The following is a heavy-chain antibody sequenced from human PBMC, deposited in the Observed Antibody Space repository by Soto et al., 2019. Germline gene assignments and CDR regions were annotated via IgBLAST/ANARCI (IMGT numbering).Heavy chain of an antibody. D-gene: IGHD6-6*01. CDR2: VGGSGTST. Sequence: EVQLLESGGGLVQPGGSLRLSCAASGFTFSSYAMSWVRQAPGKGLEWVSAVGGSGTSTYYADSVKGRFTISRDNSKNTLYLEMNSLRAEDTAVYYCAHHQRTTARQLGYLDYRGQGTLVTVSS. CDR1: GFTFSSYA. CDR3: AHHQRTTARQLGYLDY. V-gene: IGHV3-23*01. J-gene: IGHJ4*02.